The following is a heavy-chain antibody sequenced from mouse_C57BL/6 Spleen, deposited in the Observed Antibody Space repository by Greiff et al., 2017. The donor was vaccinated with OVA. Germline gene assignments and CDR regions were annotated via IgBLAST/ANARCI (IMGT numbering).Heavy chain of an antibody. J-gene: IGHJ2*01. CDR3: ARSGGHYFDY. CDR2: IDPSDSET. D-gene: IGHD3-2*02. CDR1: GYTFTSYW. V-gene: IGHV1-52*01. Sequence: LQPGAELVRPGSSVKLSCKASGYTFTSYWMHWVKQRPIQGLEWIGNIDPSDSETHYNQKFKDKATLTVDKSSSTAYMQLSSLTSEDSAVYYCARSGGHYFDYWGQGTTLTVSS.